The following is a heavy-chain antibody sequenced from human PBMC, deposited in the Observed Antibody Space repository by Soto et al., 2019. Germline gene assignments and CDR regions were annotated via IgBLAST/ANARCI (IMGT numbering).Heavy chain of an antibody. V-gene: IGHV4-39*02. CDR1: GGSISSGSYY. D-gene: IGHD6-6*01. CDR3: ARERPDGARLDP. J-gene: IGHJ5*02. CDR2: IYYSGST. Sequence: PSETLSLTCTVSGGSISSGSYYWGWIRQPPGKGLEWIGSIYYSGSTYYNPSLKSRVTISVDTSKNQFSLKLSSVTAADTAVYYCARERPDGARLDPWGQGTLVTVSS.